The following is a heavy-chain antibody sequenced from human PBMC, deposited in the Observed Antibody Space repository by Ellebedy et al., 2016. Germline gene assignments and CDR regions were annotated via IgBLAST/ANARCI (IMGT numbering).Heavy chain of an antibody. D-gene: IGHD6-19*01. J-gene: IGHJ6*02. CDR3: AKDSSGWYGGRYYYYGMDV. Sequence: GESLKISXAASGFTFDDYTMHWVRQAPGKGLEWVSLISWDGGSTYYADSVKGRFTISRDNSKNSLYLQMNSLRTEDTALYYCAKDSSGWYGGRYYYYGMDVWGQGTTVTVSS. V-gene: IGHV3-43*01. CDR1: GFTFDDYT. CDR2: ISWDGGST.